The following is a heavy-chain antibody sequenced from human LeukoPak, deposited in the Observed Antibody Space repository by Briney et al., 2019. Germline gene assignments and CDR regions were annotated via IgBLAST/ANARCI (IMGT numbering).Heavy chain of an antibody. CDR3: AREHDLWHEGGNWFDA. V-gene: IGHV3-23*01. CDR2: LSAGRQIP. D-gene: IGHD3-3*01. Sequence: GGSLRLSCLASGFTFSTYSLRWVRQAPGKGLEWVSALSAGRQIPYYADSLKGRLTVSRDNSKNTLYMQLSTLRAEDTAVYYCAREHDLWHEGGNWFDAWGQGSLVTVSS. CDR1: GFTFSTYS. J-gene: IGHJ5*02.